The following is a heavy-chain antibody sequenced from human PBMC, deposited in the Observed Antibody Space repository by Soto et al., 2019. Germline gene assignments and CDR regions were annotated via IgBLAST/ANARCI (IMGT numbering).Heavy chain of an antibody. CDR2: INHSRGT. CDR3: AGIVGATRFDY. Sequence: ETLSLTCAVCGGSFSGYYWSWIRQPPGKGLEWIGEINHSRGTNYNPSLKSRVTISVDTSKNQFSLNLSSVTAADTAVYYCAGIVGATRFDYWGQGTLVTVS. J-gene: IGHJ4*02. V-gene: IGHV4-34*01. CDR1: GGSFSGYY. D-gene: IGHD1-26*01.